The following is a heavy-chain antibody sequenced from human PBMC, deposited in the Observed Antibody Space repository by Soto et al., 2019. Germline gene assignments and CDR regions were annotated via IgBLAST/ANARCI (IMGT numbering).Heavy chain of an antibody. J-gene: IGHJ6*02. D-gene: IGHD1-1*01. CDR1: GMTFNRNG. Sequence: QEQLVVAGGGVVQPGSCLRLSCAASGMTFNRNGMHWVRQAPGKGLEWVEVIWYDGSKTAYSDSVKGRFTISIENAKNTLYMQMTSVRDENTAIYYCARDRSAGDYYYYGMDVWGQGTTVTVSS. CDR3: ARDRSAGDYYYYGMDV. V-gene: IGHV3-33*01. CDR2: IWYDGSKT.